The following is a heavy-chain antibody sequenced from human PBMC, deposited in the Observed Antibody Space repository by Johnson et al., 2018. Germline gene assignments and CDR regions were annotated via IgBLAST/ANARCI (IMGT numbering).Heavy chain of an antibody. D-gene: IGHD5-18*01. CDR3: AKDREAGYSYGFLDAFDS. J-gene: IGHJ3*02. V-gene: IGHV3-30-3*01. CDR2: ISYDGSNK. CDR1: GFTFSSYA. Sequence: QVQLVESGGGVVQPGRSLRLSCAASGFTFSSYAMHWVRQAPGKGLEWVAVISYDGSNKSYADSVKGRFTISRDNSKNTLYLQMNSLRAEDTALYSGAKDREAGYSYGFLDAFDSWGQGTMVTVSS.